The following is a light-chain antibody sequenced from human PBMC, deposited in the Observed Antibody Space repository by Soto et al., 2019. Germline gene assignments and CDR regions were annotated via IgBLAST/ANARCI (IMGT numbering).Light chain of an antibody. V-gene: IGLV2-14*01. J-gene: IGLJ2*01. CDR2: DVS. CDR1: SSDVGGYNY. Sequence: QSALTQPASVSGSPGQSSTISCTGTSSDVGGYNYVSWYQQHPGKAPKLMIYDVSNRPSGVSNRFSGSKSGNTASPTISGRQAEDEADYYCSSYTSSSTQVVFGGGTKLTVL. CDR3: SSYTSSSTQVV.